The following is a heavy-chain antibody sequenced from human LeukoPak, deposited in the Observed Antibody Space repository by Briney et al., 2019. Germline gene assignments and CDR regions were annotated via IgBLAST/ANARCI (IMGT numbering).Heavy chain of an antibody. CDR2: IIPIFVTA. Sequence: SVKVSCKASGYTFTSYYMYWVRQAPGQGLEWMGGIIPIFVTANSAQKFQGRVTITPDESTSTAYMELNSLRSEDKAVDYCARGRSEGWRGNYYMDVWGKGTTVTISS. CDR3: ARGRSEGWRGNYYMDV. V-gene: IGHV1-69*13. J-gene: IGHJ6*03. CDR1: GYTFTSYY. D-gene: IGHD3-16*01.